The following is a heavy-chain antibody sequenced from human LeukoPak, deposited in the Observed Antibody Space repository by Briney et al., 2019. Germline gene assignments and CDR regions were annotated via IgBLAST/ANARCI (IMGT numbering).Heavy chain of an antibody. CDR3: ATSQGSWPDYFDY. V-gene: IGHV3-48*03. CDR1: GFTFSSYE. D-gene: IGHD6-13*01. Sequence: GGSLRLSCAASGFTFSSYEMNWVRQAPGKGLEWVPYISTSGNSIYYADSVKGRFTISRDNAKNSLFLQMNSLRAEDTAVYYCATSQGSWPDYFDYWGQGTLVTVSS. J-gene: IGHJ4*02. CDR2: ISTSGNSI.